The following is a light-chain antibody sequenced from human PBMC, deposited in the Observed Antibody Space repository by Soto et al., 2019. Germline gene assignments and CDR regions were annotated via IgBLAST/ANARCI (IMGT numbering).Light chain of an antibody. CDR1: SSDVGNYNL. J-gene: IGLJ2*01. CDR3: CSYAGSSTHVV. Sequence: QSALTQPASVSGSPGQSITISCTGTSSDVGNYNLVSWYQQHPGKAPKLMIYEVTKRPSGVSNRFSGSKSGNTASLTISGLQAEDEADYCCCSYAGSSTHVVFGGGTKVTVL. V-gene: IGLV2-23*02. CDR2: EVT.